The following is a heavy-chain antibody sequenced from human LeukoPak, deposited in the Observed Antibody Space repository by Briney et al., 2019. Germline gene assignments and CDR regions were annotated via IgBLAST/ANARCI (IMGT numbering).Heavy chain of an antibody. CDR2: IFPGDSDP. CDR1: GYNFTTYW. CDR3: ARLRGGDFYRSRFDY. J-gene: IGHJ4*02. Sequence: GESLKISCKGSGYNFTTYWIGWVRQMPGKGLEWMGIIFPGDSDPRYSPSFQGQVTISDDKSINTAYLQWSSLKASDSAMYYCARLRGGDFYRSRFDYWGQGTLVTVSS. V-gene: IGHV5-51*01. D-gene: IGHD2-21*02.